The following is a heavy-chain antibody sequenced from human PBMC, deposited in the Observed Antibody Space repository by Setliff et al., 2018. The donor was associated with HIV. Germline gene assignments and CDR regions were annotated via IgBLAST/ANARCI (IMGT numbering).Heavy chain of an antibody. CDR2: IYYTGST. CDR3: ARDPGIVPIGYFDL. CDR1: GDSIRSYY. V-gene: IGHV4-59*01. D-gene: IGHD2-15*01. Sequence: PSETLSLTCSVSGDSIRSYYWSWIRQPPGKGLEWIGYIYYTGSTNYNPSLKSRVTISVDTSKNQFSLKLGSVTAADTAVYHCARDPGIVPIGYFDLWGRGTLVTVSS. J-gene: IGHJ2*01.